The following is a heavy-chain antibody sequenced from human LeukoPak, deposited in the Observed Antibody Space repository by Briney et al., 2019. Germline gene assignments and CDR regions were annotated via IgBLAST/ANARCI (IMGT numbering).Heavy chain of an antibody. V-gene: IGHV4-59*01. CDR3: ARERLGYYDRSGLDY. Sequence: SETLSLTCTVSGGSISRYYWNWIRQPPGKGVEWIGYIYYSGSTNYNPSLKSRVTTSVDTSKNQFSLQLSSVTAADTAVYYCARERLGYYDRSGLDYWGQGTLVTVSS. CDR1: GGSISRYY. D-gene: IGHD3-22*01. CDR2: IYYSGST. J-gene: IGHJ4*02.